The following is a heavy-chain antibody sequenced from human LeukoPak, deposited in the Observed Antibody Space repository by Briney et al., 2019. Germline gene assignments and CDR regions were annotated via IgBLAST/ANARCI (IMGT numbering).Heavy chain of an antibody. J-gene: IGHJ4*02. V-gene: IGHV1-18*01. CDR2: ISAYNGNT. CDR1: GYTFTSYG. CDR3: ARCSVAYSSGWYFLYFDY. Sequence: ASVKVSCKASGYTFTSYGISWVRQAPGQGLEWMGWISAYNGNTNYAQKLQGRVTMTTDTSTSTAYMELSRLRSDDTAVYYWARCSVAYSSGWYFLYFDYWGQGTLVTVSS. D-gene: IGHD6-19*01.